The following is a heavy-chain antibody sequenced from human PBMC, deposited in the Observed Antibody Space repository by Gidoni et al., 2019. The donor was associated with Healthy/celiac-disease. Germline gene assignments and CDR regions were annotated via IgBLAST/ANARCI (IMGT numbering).Heavy chain of an antibody. CDR2: INPNSGGT. V-gene: IGHV1-2*02. Sequence: QVQLVQSGAEVKKPWASVKVSCKASGYTFTGYYMHWVRQAPGQGLEWMGWINPNSGGTNYAQKFQGRVTMTRDTSISTAYMELSRLRSDDTAVYYCARDHDCSGGSCSNWYFDLWGRGTLVTVSS. D-gene: IGHD2-15*01. CDR1: GYTFTGYY. CDR3: ARDHDCSGGSCSNWYFDL. J-gene: IGHJ2*01.